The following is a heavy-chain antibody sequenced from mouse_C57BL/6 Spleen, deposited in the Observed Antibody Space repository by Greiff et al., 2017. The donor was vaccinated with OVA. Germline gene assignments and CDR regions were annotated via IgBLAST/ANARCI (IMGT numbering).Heavy chain of an antibody. Sequence: VQLQQPGAELVRPGSSVKLSCKASGYTFTSYWMHWVKQRPIQGLEWIGNIDPSDSETHYNQKFKDKATLTVDKSSSTAYMQLSSLTSEDSAVYYCAIWDGYYEGDYWGQGTTLTVSS. J-gene: IGHJ2*01. CDR1: GYTFTSYW. CDR2: IDPSDSET. CDR3: AIWDGYYEGDY. D-gene: IGHD2-3*01. V-gene: IGHV1-52*01.